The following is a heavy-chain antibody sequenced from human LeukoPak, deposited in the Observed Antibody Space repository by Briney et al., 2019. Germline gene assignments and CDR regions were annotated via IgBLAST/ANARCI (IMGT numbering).Heavy chain of an antibody. CDR1: SGSVSSGGYY. Sequence: SETLSLTCTVSSGSVSSGGYYWSWIRQHPGKGLEWIGYIYYSGSTYYNPSLKSRVTISVDTSKNQFSLKLSSVTAADTAVYYCARTGYYYGSGTHFDYWGQGTLVTVSS. J-gene: IGHJ4*02. CDR3: ARTGYYYGSGTHFDY. CDR2: IYYSGST. V-gene: IGHV4-31*03. D-gene: IGHD3-10*01.